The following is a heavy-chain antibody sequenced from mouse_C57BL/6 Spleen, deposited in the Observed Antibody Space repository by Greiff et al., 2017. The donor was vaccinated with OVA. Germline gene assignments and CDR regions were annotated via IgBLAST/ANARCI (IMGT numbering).Heavy chain of an antibody. J-gene: IGHJ1*03. CDR2: ISSGGSYT. Sequence: EVTLVESGGDLVKPGGSLTLSFASSGFTFSSYGLSLFRHTPYTMLAWVATISSGGSYTYYPDSVKGRFTISRDNAKNTLYLQMSSLKSEDTAMYYCARHPYFDVWGTGTTVTVSS. CDR3: ARHPYFDV. CDR1: GFTFSSYG. V-gene: IGHV5-6*01.